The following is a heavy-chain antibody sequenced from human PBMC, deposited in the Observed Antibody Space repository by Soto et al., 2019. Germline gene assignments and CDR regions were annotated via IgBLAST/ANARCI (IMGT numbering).Heavy chain of an antibody. J-gene: IGHJ4*02. Sequence: SVKVSCKASGGTFSRYTINWVRQAPGQGLEWMGRIIPIAAIANYTQKFQGRVTITVDKSSTTAYMELSSLRSDDTAVYYCARQPVAGTAFFDYWGQGTLVTVSS. V-gene: IGHV1-69*02. CDR1: GGTFSRYT. CDR3: ARQPVAGTAFFDY. CDR2: IIPIAAIA. D-gene: IGHD6-19*01.